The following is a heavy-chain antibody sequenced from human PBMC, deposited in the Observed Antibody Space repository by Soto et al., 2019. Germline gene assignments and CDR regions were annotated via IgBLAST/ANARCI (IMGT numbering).Heavy chain of an antibody. D-gene: IGHD5-12*01. CDR1: GFTFSSYA. CDR3: ASSSGYDYGDFDY. CDR2: ISYDGSNK. V-gene: IGHV3-30-3*01. J-gene: IGHJ4*01. Sequence: GGSLRLSCAASGFTFSSYAMHWVRQAPGKGLEWGAVISYDGSNKYYADSVTGRFTISRDNSKNTLYLQMNSLRAEDTAVYYCASSSGYDYGDFDYWGDGTRVTVSP.